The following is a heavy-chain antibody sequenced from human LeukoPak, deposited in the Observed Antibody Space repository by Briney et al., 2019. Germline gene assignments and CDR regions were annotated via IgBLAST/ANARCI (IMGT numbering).Heavy chain of an antibody. D-gene: IGHD4-17*01. CDR1: DDSFSSHY. V-gene: IGHV4-59*11. J-gene: IGHJ3*02. CDR3: ARDLVTVTKGFDI. CDR2: ISYLGRT. Sequence: SETLSLTCAVSDDSFSSHYWTWIRQPPGKGLEWIGYISYLGRTNYNPSLESRVTISIDTSKNQFSLKLTSVTAADTAVYYCARDLVTVTKGFDIWGQGTMVSVSS.